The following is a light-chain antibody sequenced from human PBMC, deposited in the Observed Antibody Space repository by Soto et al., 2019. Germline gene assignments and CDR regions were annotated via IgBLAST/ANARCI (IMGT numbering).Light chain of an antibody. CDR1: SSDVGGYNF. CDR2: EVN. V-gene: IGLV2-8*01. CDR3: TSYAGGNNV. J-gene: IGLJ1*01. Sequence: QSALTQPPSASGSPGQSVTISCTGTSSDVGGYNFVSWYQQYPGKVPKLMVYEVNKRPSGFPDRISGSKSGNTPSLPVSGLQSEEEADYYCTSYAGGNNVFGTGTKLTVL.